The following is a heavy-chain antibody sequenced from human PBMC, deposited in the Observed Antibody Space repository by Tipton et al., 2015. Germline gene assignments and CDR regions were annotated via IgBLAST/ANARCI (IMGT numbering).Heavy chain of an antibody. CDR2: IYYSGST. Sequence: TLSLTCTVSGGSVTSGSYYWNWIRQPPGQGLEWIGYIYYSGSTSYNPSLKSRVTISTDTSKNQFSLKLRSVTAADTAVYYCAREAPQYGDYVVYWGQGTLVTVSS. D-gene: IGHD4-17*01. J-gene: IGHJ4*02. CDR1: GGSVTSGSYY. V-gene: IGHV4-61*01. CDR3: AREAPQYGDYVVY.